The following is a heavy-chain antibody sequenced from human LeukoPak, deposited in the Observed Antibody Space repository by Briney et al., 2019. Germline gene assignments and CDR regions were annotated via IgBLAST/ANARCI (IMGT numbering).Heavy chain of an antibody. Sequence: PGGSLRLSCAASGFTFSSYGMHWVRQAPGKGLEWVSFIRYDGSSKYYADSVKGRFTISRDNSKNTLYVQMNSLRAGDTAVYYCAKAMGATLFDYWGQGTLVTVSS. V-gene: IGHV3-30*02. J-gene: IGHJ4*02. CDR2: IRYDGSSK. CDR1: GFTFSSYG. D-gene: IGHD1-26*01. CDR3: AKAMGATLFDY.